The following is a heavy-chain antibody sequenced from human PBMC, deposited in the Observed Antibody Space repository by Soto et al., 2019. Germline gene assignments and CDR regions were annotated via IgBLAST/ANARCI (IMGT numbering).Heavy chain of an antibody. Sequence: PGGSLRLSCAASGFTFSSYGMHWVRQAPGKGLEWVAVIWYDGSNKYYADSVKGRFTISRDNSKNTLYLQMNSLRAEDTAVYYCARDSYDILTGYSTSYYYYGMDVWGQGTTVTVSS. D-gene: IGHD3-9*01. J-gene: IGHJ6*02. V-gene: IGHV3-33*01. CDR1: GFTFSSYG. CDR2: IWYDGSNK. CDR3: ARDSYDILTGYSTSYYYYGMDV.